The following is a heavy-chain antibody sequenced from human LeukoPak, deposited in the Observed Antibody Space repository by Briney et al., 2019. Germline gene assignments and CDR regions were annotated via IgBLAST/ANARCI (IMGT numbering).Heavy chain of an antibody. CDR3: AKVLYYYDSSGYDAFDI. CDR1: GGSTSSTSYY. D-gene: IGHD3-22*01. J-gene: IGHJ3*02. V-gene: IGHV4-39*07. Sequence: SETLSLTCTVSGGSTSSTSYYWGWIRQPPGKGLEWIGSIYYSGSTYYNPSLKSRVAISLDTSKNHFSLRLSSVTAADTAVYYCAKVLYYYDSSGYDAFDIWGQGTMVTVSS. CDR2: IYYSGST.